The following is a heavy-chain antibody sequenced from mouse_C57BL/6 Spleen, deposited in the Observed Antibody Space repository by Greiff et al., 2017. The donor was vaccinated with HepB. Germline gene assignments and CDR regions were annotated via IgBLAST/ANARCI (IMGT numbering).Heavy chain of an antibody. J-gene: IGHJ2*01. Sequence: VQLQESGAELVRPGASVTLSCKASGYTFTDYEMHWVKQTPVHGLEWIGAIDPETGGTAYNQKFKGKAILTADKSSSTAYMELRSLTSEDSAVYYCTRRGVVQYYFDYWGQGTTLTVSS. CDR3: TRRGVVQYYFDY. CDR2: IDPETGGT. D-gene: IGHD1-1*01. CDR1: GYTFTDYE. V-gene: IGHV1-15*01.